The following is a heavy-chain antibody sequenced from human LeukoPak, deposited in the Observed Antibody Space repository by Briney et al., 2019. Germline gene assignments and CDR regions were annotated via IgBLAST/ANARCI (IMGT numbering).Heavy chain of an antibody. CDR2: IKQDGSEK. J-gene: IGHJ6*03. D-gene: IGHD3-3*01. CDR1: GFTFSSYW. Sequence: GGSLRLSCAASGFTFSSYWMSWVRQAPGKGLEWVAHIKQDGSEKYYVDSVKGRFTISRDNAKNSLYLQMNSLRAEDTAVYYCARDQKDYDFWSNDYYYYMDVWGKGTTVTVSS. CDR3: ARDQKDYDFWSNDYYYYMDV. V-gene: IGHV3-7*01.